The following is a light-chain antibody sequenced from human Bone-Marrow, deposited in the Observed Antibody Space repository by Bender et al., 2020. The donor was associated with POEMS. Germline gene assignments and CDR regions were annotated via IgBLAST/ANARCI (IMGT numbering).Light chain of an antibody. CDR1: KLGDTY. V-gene: IGLV3-1*01. CDR3: QAWDSSTDYV. CDR2: EDS. Sequence: SYELTQPPSVSVSPGQTASITCSGDKLGDTYACWYQQKAGQSPVLVIYEDSKRPSGVPERFSASNSGNAAPLTISGTQTMDEADYYCQAWDSSTDYVFGTGTKVTVL. J-gene: IGLJ1*01.